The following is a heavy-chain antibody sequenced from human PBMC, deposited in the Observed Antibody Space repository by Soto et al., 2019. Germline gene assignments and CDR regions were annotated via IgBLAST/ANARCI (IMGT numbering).Heavy chain of an antibody. CDR2: ISAYNGNT. Sequence: QVQLVQSGAEVKKPGASVKVSCKASGYTFTSYGSSWVRQAPGQGLEWMGWISAYNGNTKYAQKLQGRVTMTTDTATSTAYMALRSRRSDDTAVYYCARDIGQQLFDYWGQVTLVTVSS. D-gene: IGHD6-13*01. CDR1: GYTFTSYG. V-gene: IGHV1-18*01. CDR3: ARDIGQQLFDY. J-gene: IGHJ4*02.